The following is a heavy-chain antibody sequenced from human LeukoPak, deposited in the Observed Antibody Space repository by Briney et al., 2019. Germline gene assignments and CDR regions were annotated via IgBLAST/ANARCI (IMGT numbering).Heavy chain of an antibody. Sequence: GXXXSGSYYWSWIRQPXGKXLEWIGRIYIRGSTSYNPALKSRVTISVDTSXNQFSLKLSSVTAADTAVYXXXXXXWXXXXYWGQGXLXTVSS. CDR2: IYIRGST. CDR1: GXXXSGSYY. V-gene: IGHV4-61*02. CDR3: XXXXWXXXXY. J-gene: IGHJ4*02.